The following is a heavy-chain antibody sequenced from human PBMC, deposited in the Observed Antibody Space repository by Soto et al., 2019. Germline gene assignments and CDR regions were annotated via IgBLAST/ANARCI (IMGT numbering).Heavy chain of an antibody. D-gene: IGHD3-22*01. CDR2: IYHGGNI. J-gene: IGHJ6*02. CDR1: GDSINSTDW. Sequence: SETLSLTCAVSGDSINSTDWWNWVRQSRGKGLEWIGEIYHGGNIYYNPSLKSRVTISVDTSKNQFPLKLSSVTAADTAVYHCAREEIAMLVDEKKYGMDVWGQGTTVTVSS. CDR3: AREEIAMLVDEKKYGMDV. V-gene: IGHV4-4*02.